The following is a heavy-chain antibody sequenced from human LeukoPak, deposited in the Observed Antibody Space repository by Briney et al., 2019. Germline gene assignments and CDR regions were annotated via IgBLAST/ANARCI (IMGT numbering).Heavy chain of an antibody. CDR2: ISSSSSYI. CDR1: GFTFSSYS. V-gene: IGHV3-21*01. D-gene: IGHD3-22*01. J-gene: IGHJ4*02. CDR3: ARGRAYYYDSSGYYAAEGDY. Sequence: PGGSLRLSCAASGFTFSSYSMNWVRQAPGKGLEWVSSISSSSSYIYYSDSVKGRFTISRDNAQNSLYLQVNSLRAEDTAVYYCARGRAYYYDSSGYYAAEGDYWGQGTLVTVSS.